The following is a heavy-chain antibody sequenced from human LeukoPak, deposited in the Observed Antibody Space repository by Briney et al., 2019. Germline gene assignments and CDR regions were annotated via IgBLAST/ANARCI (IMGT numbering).Heavy chain of an antibody. CDR3: ARHVVRGVIILYFDY. Sequence: SETLSLTCAVYGGSFSGYYWSWIRQPPGKGLEWIGEINHSGSTNYNPSLKSRVTISVDTSKNQFSLKLSSVTAADTAVYYCARHVVRGVIILYFDYWGQGTLVTVSS. J-gene: IGHJ4*02. CDR1: GGSFSGYY. CDR2: INHSGST. D-gene: IGHD3-10*01. V-gene: IGHV4-34*01.